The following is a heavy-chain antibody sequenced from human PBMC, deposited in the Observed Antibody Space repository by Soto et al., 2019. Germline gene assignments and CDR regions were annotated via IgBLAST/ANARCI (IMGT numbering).Heavy chain of an antibody. CDR1: GGTFRTNA. J-gene: IGHJ6*02. Sequence: QVQLVQSGAEVKKPGSSVKISCKASGGTFRTNAFSWVRQAPGQGLEWMGGIIPIFPTPDYPQKFQGRVTSNGDESTTTTYMELSSLRSEDTATYYCAKDKDRQQLGGNYYYIMDVWGQGTTVTVSS. V-gene: IGHV1-69*12. CDR2: IIPIFPTP. CDR3: AKDKDRQQLGGNYYYIMDV. D-gene: IGHD3-10*01.